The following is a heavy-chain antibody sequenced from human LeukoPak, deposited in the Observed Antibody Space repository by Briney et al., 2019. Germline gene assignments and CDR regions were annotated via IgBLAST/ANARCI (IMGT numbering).Heavy chain of an antibody. Sequence: PGGSLRLSCAASGFHFSSCAMHWVRQAPGKGLEWVGYIRYDGDNKRYADSVKGRFTVSRDNSKDTVYLQMDSLRREDTAMYYCTKGDDYGATTRLPKFNWFDPWGQGTLVLVSS. J-gene: IGHJ5*02. D-gene: IGHD4/OR15-4a*01. V-gene: IGHV3-30*02. CDR1: GFHFSSCA. CDR2: IRYDGDNK. CDR3: TKGDDYGATTRLPKFNWFDP.